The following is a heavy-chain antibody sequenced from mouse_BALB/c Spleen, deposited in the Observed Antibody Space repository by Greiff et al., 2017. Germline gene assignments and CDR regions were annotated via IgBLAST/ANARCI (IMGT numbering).Heavy chain of an antibody. J-gene: IGHJ2*01. V-gene: IGHV1S34*01. D-gene: IGHD4-1*01. Sequence: LVKTGASVKISCKASGYSFTGYYMHWVKQSHGKSLEWIGYISGYNGATSYNQKFKGKATFTVDTSSSTAYMQFNSLTSEDSAVYYCARKVPNWDYFDYWGQGTTLTVSS. CDR1: GYSFTGYY. CDR3: ARKVPNWDYFDY. CDR2: ISGYNGAT.